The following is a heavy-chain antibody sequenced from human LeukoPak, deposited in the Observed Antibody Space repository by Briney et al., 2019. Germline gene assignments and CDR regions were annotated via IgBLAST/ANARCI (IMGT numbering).Heavy chain of an antibody. CDR2: TYYRSKWYN. D-gene: IGHD1-14*01. J-gene: IGHJ5*02. V-gene: IGHV6-1*01. Sequence: SQTLSLTCAISADSVSSNSAAWNWIRQSPSRGLEWLGRTYYRSKWYNDYAISVKSRITINPDTSKNQFSLHLNSVTPGDTAVYYCARGTATASYPINWFDPWGQGILVTVSS. CDR3: ARGTATASYPINWFDP. CDR1: ADSVSSNSAA.